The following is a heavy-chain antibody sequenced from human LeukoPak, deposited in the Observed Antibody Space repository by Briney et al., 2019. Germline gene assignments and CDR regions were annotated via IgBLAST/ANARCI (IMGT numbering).Heavy chain of an antibody. J-gene: IGHJ4*02. CDR3: AKDLHARYCSGGSCYSAPDY. Sequence: PGGSLRLSCAASGFTLSSYAMHWVRQAPGKGLEWVAVISYDGSNKYYADSVKGRFTISRDNSKNTLYLQMNSLRAEDTAVYYCAKDLHARYCSGGSCYSAPDYWGQGTLVTVSS. V-gene: IGHV3-30*04. CDR1: GFTLSSYA. CDR2: ISYDGSNK. D-gene: IGHD2-15*01.